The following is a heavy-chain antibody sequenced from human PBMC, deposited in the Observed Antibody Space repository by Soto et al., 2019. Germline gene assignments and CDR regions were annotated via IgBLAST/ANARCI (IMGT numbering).Heavy chain of an antibody. Sequence: GASVKVSCKASGGTCSSYAISWVLQAPGQGLEWMGGIIPIFGTANYAQKFQGRVTITADKSTSTAYMELSSLRSEDTAVYYCARGRGHIVVVVAATLYYYGMDVWGQGTTVTVSS. D-gene: IGHD2-15*01. CDR2: IIPIFGTA. CDR1: GGTCSSYA. CDR3: ARGRGHIVVVVAATLYYYGMDV. J-gene: IGHJ6*02. V-gene: IGHV1-69*06.